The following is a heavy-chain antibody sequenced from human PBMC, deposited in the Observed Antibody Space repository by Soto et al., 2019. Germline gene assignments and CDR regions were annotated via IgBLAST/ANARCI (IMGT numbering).Heavy chain of an antibody. CDR3: AKRNTMTRGGPDVDY. V-gene: IGHV3-23*01. Sequence: EVQLLESGGGLAQTGGSLRLSCAASGFTFSSYAMNWVRQAPGKGLEWVSFISGSGDKTYYADSVKGRFTISRDNSKSTLSLQMNSLRAEDTAVYYCAKRNTMTRGGPDVDYWGQGTLVTVSS. CDR1: GFTFSSYA. CDR2: ISGSGDKT. J-gene: IGHJ4*02. D-gene: IGHD3-16*01.